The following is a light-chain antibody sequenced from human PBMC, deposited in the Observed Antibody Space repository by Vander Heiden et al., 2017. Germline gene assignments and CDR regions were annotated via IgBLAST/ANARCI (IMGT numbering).Light chain of an antibody. V-gene: IGKV1-5*03. CDR3: QQYSSYSGCT. CDR1: QSISDW. J-gene: IGKJ2*02. CDR2: KAS. Sequence: IQMTQSPSTLSASVGHRVTITCRASQSISDWLAWYQQKPGKAAKLLIYKASTLESGVPSRFSGSGSGTEFTLTISSLQPDDFASYYCQQYSSYSGCTFGQGTKLEIK.